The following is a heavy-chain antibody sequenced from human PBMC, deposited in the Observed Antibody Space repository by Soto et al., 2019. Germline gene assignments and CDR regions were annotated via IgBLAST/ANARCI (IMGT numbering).Heavy chain of an antibody. CDR2: ISAYNGNT. CDR3: ARDPLTWIQLWLPSDY. CDR1: GYTFTSYG. J-gene: IGHJ4*02. D-gene: IGHD5-18*01. V-gene: IGHV1-18*01. Sequence: ASVKVSCKASGYTFTSYGISWVRQAPGQGLEWMGWISAYNGNTNYAQKLQGRVTMTTDTSTSTAYMELRSLRSDDTAVYYCARDPLTWIQLWLPSDYWGQGTLVTVSS.